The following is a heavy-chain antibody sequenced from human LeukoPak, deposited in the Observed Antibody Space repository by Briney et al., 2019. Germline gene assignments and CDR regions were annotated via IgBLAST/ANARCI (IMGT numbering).Heavy chain of an antibody. J-gene: IGHJ4*02. CDR2: INHSGST. Sequence: SETLSLTCAVYGGSFSGYYWSWIRQPTGKGLEWIGEINHSGSTNYNPSLKSRVTISVDTSKNQFSLKLSSVTAADTAVYYRARNGDGLLWFGEFYYWGQGTLVTVSS. D-gene: IGHD3-10*01. CDR3: ARNGDGLLWFGEFYY. V-gene: IGHV4-34*01. CDR1: GGSFSGYY.